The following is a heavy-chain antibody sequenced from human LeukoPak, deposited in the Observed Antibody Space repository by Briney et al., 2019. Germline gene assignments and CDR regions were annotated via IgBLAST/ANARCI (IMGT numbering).Heavy chain of an antibody. CDR1: GGTFSSYS. Sequence: ASVKVSCKASGGTFSSYSISWVRQAPGQGLEWMGGIIPIFGTANYAQKFQGRVTITADESTSTAYMELSSLRSEDTAVYYCARGVWNFPASLVVSGGMDVWGKGTTVTVSS. CDR2: IIPIFGTA. V-gene: IGHV1-69*13. J-gene: IGHJ6*03. CDR3: ARGVWNFPASLVVSGGMDV. D-gene: IGHD1-7*01.